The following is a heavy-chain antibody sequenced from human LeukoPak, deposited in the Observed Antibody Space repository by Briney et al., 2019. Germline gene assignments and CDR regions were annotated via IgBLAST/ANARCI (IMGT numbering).Heavy chain of an antibody. J-gene: IGHJ4*02. CDR1: GFTFSSYS. V-gene: IGHV3-21*01. CDR2: ISSSSSYI. CDR3: AREGSLDCSSTSCYNRLVGYSDY. Sequence: GGSLRLSCAASGFTFSSYSMNWVRQAPGKGLEWVSSISSSSSYIYYADSVKGRFTISRDNAKNSLYLQMNSLRAEDTAVYYCAREGSLDCSSTSCYNRLVGYSDYWGQGTLVTVSS. D-gene: IGHD2-2*02.